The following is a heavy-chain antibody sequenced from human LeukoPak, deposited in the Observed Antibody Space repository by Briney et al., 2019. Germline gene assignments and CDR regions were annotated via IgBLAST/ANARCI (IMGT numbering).Heavy chain of an antibody. Sequence: RAAVKVSCKASGYTFTSYGISWVRQAPGQGVEWMGWISAYNGNTNYAQKLQGRVTMTTDTSTSTAYMELRSLRSDDTAVYYCARDAYLEWFDYWGQGTLVTVSS. J-gene: IGHJ4*02. D-gene: IGHD3-3*01. CDR1: GYTFTSYG. CDR3: ARDAYLEWFDY. CDR2: ISAYNGNT. V-gene: IGHV1-18*01.